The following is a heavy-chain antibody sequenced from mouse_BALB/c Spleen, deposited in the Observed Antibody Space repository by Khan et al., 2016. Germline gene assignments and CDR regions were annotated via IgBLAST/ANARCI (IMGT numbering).Heavy chain of an antibody. CDR1: GYAFSGYW. Sequence: QVQLQQSGAELVRPGSSVKISCKASGYAFSGYWMNWVKQRPGQGLEWIGQIYPGDGDTNYNGKFKGKATLTADKSSSTAYMQLSSLTSENSAVYFCARWDGNYDAMDYWGQGTSVTVSS. CDR3: ARWDGNYDAMDY. J-gene: IGHJ4*01. V-gene: IGHV1-80*01. D-gene: IGHD2-1*01. CDR2: IYPGDGDT.